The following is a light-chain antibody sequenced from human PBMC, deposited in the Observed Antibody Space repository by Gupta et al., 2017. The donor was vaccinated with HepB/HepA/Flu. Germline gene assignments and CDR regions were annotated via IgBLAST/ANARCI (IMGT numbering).Light chain of an antibody. Sequence: QYALTQPRSVSWSAGQSVIIPCNGSSSDVGGYNYVSWYQQHPGKAPKLMIYDVSKRPSGVPDHFSGSKSGNTASLTISGLQAEDEADYYCCSYAGSYTWVFGGGTKLTVL. J-gene: IGLJ3*02. CDR1: SSDVGGYNY. CDR3: CSYAGSYTWV. CDR2: DVS. V-gene: IGLV2-11*01.